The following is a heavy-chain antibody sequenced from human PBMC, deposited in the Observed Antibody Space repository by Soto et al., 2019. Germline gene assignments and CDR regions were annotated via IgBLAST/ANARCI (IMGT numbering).Heavy chain of an antibody. CDR2: ISYDGKSK. Sequence: GGSLRLSCAASGFTFSSNGMHWVRQAPGKGLEWVAVISYDGKSKYYGDSMKGRFTISRDNSKNTLYLQINSLRAEDTAVYYCAKGGYSSSWFNPGDSWGQGTLVTVSS. CDR1: GFTFSSNG. J-gene: IGHJ4*02. CDR3: AKGGYSSSWFNPGDS. D-gene: IGHD6-13*01. V-gene: IGHV3-30*18.